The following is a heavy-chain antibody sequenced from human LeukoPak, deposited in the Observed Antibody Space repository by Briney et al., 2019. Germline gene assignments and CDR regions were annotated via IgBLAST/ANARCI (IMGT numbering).Heavy chain of an antibody. Sequence: SETLSLTCAVYGGSSSGYYWSWIRQPPGKGLEWIGEINHSGSTNYNPSLKSRVTISVDTSKNQFSLKLSSVTAADTAVYYCARVGTGTTYNWFDPWGQGTLVTVSS. J-gene: IGHJ5*02. CDR1: GGSSSGYY. CDR2: INHSGST. V-gene: IGHV4-34*01. D-gene: IGHD1-1*01. CDR3: ARVGTGTTYNWFDP.